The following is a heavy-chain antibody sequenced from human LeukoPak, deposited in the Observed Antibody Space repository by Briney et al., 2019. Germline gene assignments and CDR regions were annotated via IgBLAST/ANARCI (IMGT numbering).Heavy chain of an antibody. D-gene: IGHD5-12*01. Sequence: ASVKVSCKASSYSFNRYGISWVRQVPGQGLEWMGWISGYNGNTNYAQKFLGRVSMTADTSTSTAYMELRSLTSDDTAVYYCARSGRGTYYYFDLWGQGTLVTVSS. V-gene: IGHV1-18*01. CDR3: ARSGRGTYYYFDL. CDR2: ISGYNGNT. CDR1: SYSFNRYG. J-gene: IGHJ4*02.